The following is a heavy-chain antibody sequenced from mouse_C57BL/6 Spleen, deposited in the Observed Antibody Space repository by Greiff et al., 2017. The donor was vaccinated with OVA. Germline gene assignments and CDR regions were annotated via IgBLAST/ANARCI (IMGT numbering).Heavy chain of an antibody. CDR2: IDPEDGDT. J-gene: IGHJ3*01. CDR3: TSPLYYYGSSTWFAY. D-gene: IGHD1-1*01. Sequence: EVQLQQSGAELVRPGASVKLSCTASGFNIKDYYMHWVKQRPEQGLAWIGRIDPEDGDTEYAPKFLGKATMTADTSSNTADMQLSSLTSEDTAVXYCTSPLYYYGSSTWFAYWGQGTLVTVSA. V-gene: IGHV14-1*01. CDR1: GFNIKDYY.